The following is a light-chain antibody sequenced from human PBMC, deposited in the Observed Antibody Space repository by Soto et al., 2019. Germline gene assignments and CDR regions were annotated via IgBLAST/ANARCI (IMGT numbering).Light chain of an antibody. Sequence: LVLTQSSATLSVSPGETVILSSRASQSVSSYLAWYQQKPGQAPKLLIYDASNRATGIPARFSGSGSGTEFTLTISSLQSEDFATYYCQQYDTYWTFGQGTKVDIK. CDR1: QSVSSY. J-gene: IGKJ1*01. V-gene: IGKV3D-15*01. CDR3: QQYDTYWT. CDR2: DAS.